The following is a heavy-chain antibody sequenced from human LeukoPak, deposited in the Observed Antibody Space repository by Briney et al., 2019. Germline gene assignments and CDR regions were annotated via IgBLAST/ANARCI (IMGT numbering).Heavy chain of an antibody. CDR2: VFNGGTT. CDR1: GGSISSYY. V-gene: IGHV4-59*01. CDR3: ARGAGWYDY. D-gene: IGHD6-19*01. J-gene: IGHJ4*02. Sequence: PSETLSLTCTVSGGSISSYYWSWIRQPPGEGLEWIAYVFNGGTTNYNPSLKSRVTISLDTSKNQFSLKVTSVTAADTAVYYCARGAGWYDYWGQGTRVTVSS.